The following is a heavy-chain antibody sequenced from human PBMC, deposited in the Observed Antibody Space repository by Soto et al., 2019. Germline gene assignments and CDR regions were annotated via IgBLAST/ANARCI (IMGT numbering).Heavy chain of an antibody. CDR2: IYPIDSDA. D-gene: IGHD6-6*01. Sequence: PGESLKISCKASGYSFISYWIAWMRQMPGKGLEWMGVIYPIDSDARYSPAFQGQVTLSVDKSINTAYLQWNSLKASDTAMYYCARSSKSAPGPYWGQGTLVTVSS. CDR3: ARSSKSAPGPY. CDR1: GYSFISYW. J-gene: IGHJ4*02. V-gene: IGHV5-51*01.